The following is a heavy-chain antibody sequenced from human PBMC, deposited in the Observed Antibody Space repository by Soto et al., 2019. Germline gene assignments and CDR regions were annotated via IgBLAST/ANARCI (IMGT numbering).Heavy chain of an antibody. V-gene: IGHV4-30-2*01. CDR2: ISHLEST. J-gene: IGHJ4*02. CDR3: ARGGGYDPFDY. Sequence: PSETLSLTCTLSGASITYGGYSWSWIRQPPGKDLEWLGYISHLESTFYNPSFQSRLTLSIDRSKNQFSLKLASMTAADTAVYYCARGGGYDPFDYWGQGTRVTVSS. D-gene: IGHD5-12*01. CDR1: GASITYGGYS.